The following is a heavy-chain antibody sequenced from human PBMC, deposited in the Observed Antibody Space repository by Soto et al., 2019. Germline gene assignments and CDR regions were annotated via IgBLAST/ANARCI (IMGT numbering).Heavy chain of an antibody. CDR3: ARDHYASAWYADY. CDR1: GYNFPNSG. J-gene: IGHJ4*02. D-gene: IGHD6-19*01. V-gene: IGHV1-18*01. CDR2: ISAYNGNT. Sequence: QVQLVQSGAEVKKPGASVKVSCKASGYNFPNSGISWVRQAPGQGLEWMGWISAYNGNTFYSYKVKGRVTMTADTSTSTASMELRSLRSDDTAMYYCARDHYASAWYADYWGQGTLVTVSS.